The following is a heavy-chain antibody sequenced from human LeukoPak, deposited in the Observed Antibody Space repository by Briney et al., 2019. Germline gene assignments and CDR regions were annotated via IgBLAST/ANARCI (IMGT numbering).Heavy chain of an antibody. CDR2: IYTSGST. D-gene: IGHD2-2*01. CDR3: ARAIPHSCSSTSCYPKSLFAFDI. CDR1: GGSISSYY. V-gene: IGHV4-4*07. J-gene: IGHJ3*02. Sequence: SETLSLTCTVSGGSISSYYWSWIRQPAGKGLEWIGRIYTSGSTNYNPSLKNRVTMSVDTSKNQFSLKLSSVTAADTAVYYCARAIPHSCSSTSCYPKSLFAFDIWGQGTMVTVSS.